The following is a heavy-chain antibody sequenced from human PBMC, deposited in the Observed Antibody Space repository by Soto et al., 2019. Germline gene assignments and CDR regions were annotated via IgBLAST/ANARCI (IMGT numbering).Heavy chain of an antibody. V-gene: IGHV4-34*01. Sequence: SETLSLTCAVYGGSFSGYYWSWIRQPPGKGLEWIGEINHSGSTKYNPSLKSRVTISVDTSKNQFSLKLSSVTAADTAVYYCARDIVVVEAANYMDVWGKGTTVTVS. J-gene: IGHJ6*03. CDR3: ARDIVVVEAANYMDV. CDR2: INHSGST. CDR1: GGSFSGYY. D-gene: IGHD2-15*01.